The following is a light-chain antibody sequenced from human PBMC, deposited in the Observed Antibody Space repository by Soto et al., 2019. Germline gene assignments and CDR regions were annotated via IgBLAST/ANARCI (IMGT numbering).Light chain of an antibody. V-gene: IGKV3-11*01. CDR3: QPRIT. Sequence: EIVLTQSPATLSLSPGERATLSCRASQSVSSYLAWYQQKPGQATRLLIYDASNRATGIPARFSGSGSRTDFTLPITSLEPEDFAVYSCQPRITFGQGTRLEIK. CDR2: DAS. J-gene: IGKJ5*01. CDR1: QSVSSY.